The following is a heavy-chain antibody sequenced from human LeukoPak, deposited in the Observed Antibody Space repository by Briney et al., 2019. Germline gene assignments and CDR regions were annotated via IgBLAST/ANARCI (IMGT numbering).Heavy chain of an antibody. J-gene: IGHJ4*02. CDR1: GGTFSSYA. V-gene: IGHV1-69*13. CDR3: ARTGGSSWYQYFGFDY. CDR2: IIPIFGTA. Sequence: SVKVSCKASGGTFSSYAISWVRQAPGQGLEWMGGIIPIFGTANYAQKFQGRVTITADESTSTAYMELSSLRSEDKAVYYCARTGGSSWYQYFGFDYWGQGTLVTVSS. D-gene: IGHD6-13*01.